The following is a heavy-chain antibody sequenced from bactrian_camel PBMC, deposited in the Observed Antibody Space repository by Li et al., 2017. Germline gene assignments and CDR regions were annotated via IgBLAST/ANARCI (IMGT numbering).Heavy chain of an antibody. V-gene: IGHV3S63*01. D-gene: IGHD4*01. CDR3: TYDSHYAGLSGY. CDR2: ICGDGTT. J-gene: IGHJ4*01. Sequence: HVQLVESGGGSVEAGGSLRLSCSASGYTMRNYCMAWFRQVPGKEREGVAGICGDGTTTYADSVKGRFTISRDNAKNTVYLQMNSLKSEDTALYYCTYDSHYAGLSGYWGQGTQVTVS. CDR1: GYTMRNYC.